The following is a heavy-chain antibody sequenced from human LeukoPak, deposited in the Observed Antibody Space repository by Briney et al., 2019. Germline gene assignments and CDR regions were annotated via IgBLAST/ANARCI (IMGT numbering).Heavy chain of an antibody. CDR3: ARDIVVVVAPSWFDP. CDR1: GVSISSSSYY. J-gene: IGHJ5*02. V-gene: IGHV4-39*02. CDR2: IYYSGST. Sequence: SETLSLTCTVSGVSISSSSYYWGWIRQPPGKGLEWIGSIYYSGSTYYNPSLKSRVTISVDTSKNQFSLKLSSVTAADTAVYYCARDIVVVVAPSWFDPWGQGTLVTVSS. D-gene: IGHD2-15*01.